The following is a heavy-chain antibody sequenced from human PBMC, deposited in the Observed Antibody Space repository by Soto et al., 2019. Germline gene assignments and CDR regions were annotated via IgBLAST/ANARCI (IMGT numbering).Heavy chain of an antibody. CDR1: GFTFINTW. V-gene: IGHV3-15*07. Sequence: VHLVESGGGLVKPGGSLGLSCAASGFTFINTWMNWVRQAPGKGLEWVGHIRSKQDGGTTDYAAPVKGRFTISRDDSKNTVYLQMNSLKTEDTAVYYCTADWYYAIPYWGQGVLVTVSS. D-gene: IGHD2-21*01. CDR3: TADWYYAIPY. J-gene: IGHJ4*02. CDR2: IRSKQDGGTT.